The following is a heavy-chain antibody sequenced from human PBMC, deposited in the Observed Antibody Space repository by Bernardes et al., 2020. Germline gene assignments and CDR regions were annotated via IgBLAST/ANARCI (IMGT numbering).Heavy chain of an antibody. J-gene: IGHJ4*02. D-gene: IGHD1-1*01. CDR1: GFSLSTSGVG. V-gene: IGHV2-5*02. Sequence: PTLVKPTQTLTLTCTFSGFSLSTSGVGVGWIRQPPGKALESLALIYWDDDKRYTPSLKSRLTITKDTSKNEVVLTMTDMDPVDTATYYCAHRRFHNGNWDVGVFDYWGQGFLVTVSS. CDR2: IYWDDDK. CDR3: AHRRFHNGNWDVGVFDY.